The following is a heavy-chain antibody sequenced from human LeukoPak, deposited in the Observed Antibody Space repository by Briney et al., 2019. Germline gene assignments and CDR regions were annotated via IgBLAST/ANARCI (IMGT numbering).Heavy chain of an antibody. CDR3: ASDHNKYGFGSGSYLGYFDF. D-gene: IGHD3-3*01. CDR1: GGSISSYD. Sequence: SETLSLTCTVSGGSISSYDWAWIRQPVGKGLEWIGRVDTTGITNSNPSLKSRLTMSVDMSANQFSLRLTSVTAADTAVYYCASDHNKYGFGSGSYLGYFDFWGQGALVIVSP. CDR2: VDTTGIT. V-gene: IGHV4-4*07. J-gene: IGHJ4*02.